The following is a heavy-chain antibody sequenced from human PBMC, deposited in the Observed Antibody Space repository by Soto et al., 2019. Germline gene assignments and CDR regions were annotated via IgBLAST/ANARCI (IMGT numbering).Heavy chain of an antibody. Sequence: PSETLSLTCTVSGGSISSGDYYWSWIRQPPGKGLEWIGYIYYSGSTNYNPSLKSRVTISVDTSKNQFSLKLSSVTAADTAVYYCARLYSGYDRPNFEYWGQGTLVTVSS. CDR1: GGSISSGDYY. CDR3: ARLYSGYDRPNFEY. D-gene: IGHD5-12*01. J-gene: IGHJ4*02. V-gene: IGHV4-61*08. CDR2: IYYSGST.